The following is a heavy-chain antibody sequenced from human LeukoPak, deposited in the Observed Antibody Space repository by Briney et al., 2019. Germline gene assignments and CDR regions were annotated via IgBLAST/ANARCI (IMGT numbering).Heavy chain of an antibody. CDR2: IIPIFGTA. J-gene: IGHJ4*02. D-gene: IGHD1-7*01. Sequence: SVKVSCKASGGNFRTYAISWVRQAPGQGLEWMGGIIPIFGTANYAQKFQGRVTITTDESTSTAYMELSSLRSEDTAVYYCARGSWNYGFDYWGQGTLVTVSS. V-gene: IGHV1-69*05. CDR1: GGNFRTYA. CDR3: ARGSWNYGFDY.